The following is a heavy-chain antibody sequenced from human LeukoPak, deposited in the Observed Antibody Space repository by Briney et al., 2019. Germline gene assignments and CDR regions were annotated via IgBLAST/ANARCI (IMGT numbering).Heavy chain of an antibody. CDR1: GGSISSYY. J-gene: IGHJ3*02. D-gene: IGHD3-10*01. V-gene: IGHV4-59*01. CDR2: TYYSGST. CDR3: ARGLWFGEFHDAFDI. Sequence: PSETLSLTCTVSGGSISSYYWSWIRQPPGKGLEWIGYTYYSGSTNYNPSLKSRVTISVDTSKNQFSLKLSSVTAADTAVYYCARGLWFGEFHDAFDIWGQGTMVTVSS.